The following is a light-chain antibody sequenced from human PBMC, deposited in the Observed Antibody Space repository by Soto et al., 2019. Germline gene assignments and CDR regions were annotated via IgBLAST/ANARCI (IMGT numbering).Light chain of an antibody. Sequence: QSALTQPASVSGSPGQSITISCTGTSSDVGRYNYVSWHQQHPGNAPKLLIFDVSNRPSGVSDRFSGSKSGNTASLTISGLQAEDEADYYCSSYTTGTTWVFGGGTKLTVL. CDR1: SSDVGRYNY. J-gene: IGLJ3*02. CDR3: SSYTTGTTWV. V-gene: IGLV2-14*01. CDR2: DVS.